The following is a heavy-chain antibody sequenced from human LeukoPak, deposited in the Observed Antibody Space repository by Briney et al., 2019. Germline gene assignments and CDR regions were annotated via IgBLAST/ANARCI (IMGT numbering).Heavy chain of an antibody. J-gene: IGHJ4*02. Sequence: SGESLRLSCAASGFTFTTYWMSWVRQAPGKGLEWVANIKQDGAEKYYVDSVKGRFTISRDNSKNTLYLQVGSLRAEDMAVYYCARGSRNHYDGSGYYYYWGQGTLVTVSS. V-gene: IGHV3-7*01. D-gene: IGHD3-22*01. CDR2: IKQDGAEK. CDR1: GFTFTTYW. CDR3: ARGSRNHYDGSGYYYY.